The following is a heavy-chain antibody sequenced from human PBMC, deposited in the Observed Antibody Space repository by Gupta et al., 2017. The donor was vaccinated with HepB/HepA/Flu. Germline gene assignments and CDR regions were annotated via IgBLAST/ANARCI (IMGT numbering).Heavy chain of an antibody. D-gene: IGHD1-20*01. J-gene: IGHJ3*02. CDR2: IIHMFERT. CDR1: GDTFSSYT. V-gene: IGHV1-69*01. CDR3: AKDLTGDDFDI. Sequence: QVQLVQSGAEVNNPGSSVKVSCKASGDTFSSYTINWVRQAPGQGLEWMGGIIHMFERTNYAHKFQGRLTITADESKTTDYMALSSLRSEDTALYYCAKDLTGDDFDIWGQGTMVTVS.